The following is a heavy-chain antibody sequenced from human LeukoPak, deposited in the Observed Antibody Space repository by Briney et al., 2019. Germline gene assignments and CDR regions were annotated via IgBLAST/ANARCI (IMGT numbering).Heavy chain of an antibody. V-gene: IGHV3-30*04. CDR3: AKTYGGGSDY. D-gene: IGHD3-16*01. CDR2: ISYDGSNK. CDR1: GFTFSSYA. J-gene: IGHJ4*02. Sequence: SGGSLRLSCAASGFTFSSYAMHWVRQAPGKGLEWVAVISYDGSNKYYADSVKGRFTISRDNSKNTLYLQMNSLRAEDTAVYYCAKTYGGGSDYWGQGTLVTVSS.